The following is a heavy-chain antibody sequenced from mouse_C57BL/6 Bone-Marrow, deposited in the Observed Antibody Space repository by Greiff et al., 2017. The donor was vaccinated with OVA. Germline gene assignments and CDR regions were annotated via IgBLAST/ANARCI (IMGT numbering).Heavy chain of an antibody. J-gene: IGHJ3*01. CDR3: ARDLTGTWFAY. CDR1: GYTFTSYW. V-gene: IGHV1-55*01. Sequence: QVQLKQPGAELVKPGVSVKMSCKASGYTFTSYWITWVKQRPGQGLEWIGDIYPGSGSTNYNEKFKSKATLTVDTSSSTAYMQLSSLTSEDSAVYYCARDLTGTWFAYWGQGTLVTVSA. D-gene: IGHD4-1*01. CDR2: IYPGSGST.